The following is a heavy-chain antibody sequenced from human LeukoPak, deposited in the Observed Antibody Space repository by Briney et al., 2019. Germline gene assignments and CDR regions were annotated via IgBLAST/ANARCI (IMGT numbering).Heavy chain of an antibody. Sequence: PGGSLRLSCAASGFTFSSYAMHWVRQAPGKGLEYVSAISSNGGRTYYANSVKGRFTISRDNSKNTLYLQMGSLRAEDMAVYYCARGLIVGAGAPGNDAFDIWGQGTMVTVSS. J-gene: IGHJ3*02. CDR3: ARGLIVGAGAPGNDAFDI. CDR1: GFTFSSYA. V-gene: IGHV3-64*01. CDR2: ISSNGGRT. D-gene: IGHD1-26*01.